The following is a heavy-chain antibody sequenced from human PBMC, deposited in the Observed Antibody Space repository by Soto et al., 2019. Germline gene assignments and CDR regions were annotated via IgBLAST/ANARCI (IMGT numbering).Heavy chain of an antibody. J-gene: IGHJ1*01. CDR2: INHSGST. V-gene: IGHV4-34*01. Sequence: PSETLSLTCAVYGGSFSGYYWSWIRQPPGKGLEWIGEINHSGSTNYNPSLKSRVTISVDTSKNQFSLKLSSVTAADTAVYYCARGRYSSGWSRQYFQHWGQGTLVTVSS. D-gene: IGHD6-19*01. CDR1: GGSFSGYY. CDR3: ARGRYSSGWSRQYFQH.